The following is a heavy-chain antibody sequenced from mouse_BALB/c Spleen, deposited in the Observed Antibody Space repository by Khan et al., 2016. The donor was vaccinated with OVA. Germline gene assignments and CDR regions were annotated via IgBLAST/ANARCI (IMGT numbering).Heavy chain of an antibody. CDR3: ARRDYEAMDY. V-gene: IGHV14-1*02. J-gene: IGHJ4*01. CDR2: IDPENGNT. CDR1: GFNLKDYY. D-gene: IGHD2-4*01. Sequence: VQLKESGAELVRPGALVKLSCKASGFNLKDYYMHWVKPRPEQGLEWIGWIDPENGNTISDSKFQDKASMTADTSSNTAYLQLSSLTSEDTAVYDCARRDYEAMDYWGQGTSVTVSS.